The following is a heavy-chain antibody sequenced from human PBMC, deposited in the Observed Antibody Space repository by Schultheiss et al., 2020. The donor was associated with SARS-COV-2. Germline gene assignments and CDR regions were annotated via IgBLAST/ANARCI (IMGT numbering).Heavy chain of an antibody. J-gene: IGHJ6*02. V-gene: IGHV4-34*01. Sequence: SETLSLTCAVYGGSFSGYYWSWIRQPPGKGLEWIGEINHSGSTYYNPSLKSRVTISVDTSKNQFSLKLSSVTAADTAVYYCARGPLELRVYYYYGMDVWGQGTTVTVSS. CDR3: ARGPLELRVYYYYGMDV. CDR2: INHSGST. CDR1: GGSFSGYY. D-gene: IGHD1-7*01.